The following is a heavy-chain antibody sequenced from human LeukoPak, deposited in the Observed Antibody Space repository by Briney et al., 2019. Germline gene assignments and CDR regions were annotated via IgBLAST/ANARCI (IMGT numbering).Heavy chain of an antibody. Sequence: TGGSLRLSCAASGFTFSSYAMHWVRQAPGKRLEWVAVISYDGSNKYYADSVKGRFTISRDNSKNTLYLQMNSLRAEDTAVYFCARGGGLDVWGQGATVTVSS. CDR2: ISYDGSNK. D-gene: IGHD3-16*01. V-gene: IGHV3-30-3*01. CDR3: ARGGGLDV. J-gene: IGHJ6*02. CDR1: GFTFSSYA.